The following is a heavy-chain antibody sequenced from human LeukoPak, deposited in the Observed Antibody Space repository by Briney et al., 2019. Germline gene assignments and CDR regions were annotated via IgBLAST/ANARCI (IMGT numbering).Heavy chain of an antibody. Sequence: ASVKVSCKSSGYTFTSYGITWVRQAPGQGLEWKGWINTYYGNTDYAQNFQGRVTMTTDTSTSTAYMELRSLRSDDTAVYYCARGRFGDISFDYWGQGTLVTVSS. CDR1: GYTFTSYG. CDR2: INTYYGNT. J-gene: IGHJ4*02. CDR3: ARGRFGDISFDY. V-gene: IGHV1-18*01. D-gene: IGHD3-10*01.